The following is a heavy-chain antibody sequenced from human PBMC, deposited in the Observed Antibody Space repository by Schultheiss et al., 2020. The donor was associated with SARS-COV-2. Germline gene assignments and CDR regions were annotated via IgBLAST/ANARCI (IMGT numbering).Heavy chain of an antibody. J-gene: IGHJ4*02. CDR1: GFTFTSSA. Sequence: SVKVSCKASGFTFTSSAMQWVRQARGQRLEWIGWIVVGSGNTNYAQKFQERVTITRDMSTSTAYMELRSLRSDDTAVYYCARGRPTVTTPIDYWGQGTLVTVSS. V-gene: IGHV1-58*02. CDR2: IVVGSGNT. D-gene: IGHD4-17*01. CDR3: ARGRPTVTTPIDY.